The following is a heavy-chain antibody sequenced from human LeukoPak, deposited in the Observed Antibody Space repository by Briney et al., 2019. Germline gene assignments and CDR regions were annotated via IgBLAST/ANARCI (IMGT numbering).Heavy chain of an antibody. D-gene: IGHD4-23*01. J-gene: IGHJ4*02. CDR3: ARAGNDYGGKFDY. V-gene: IGHV3-48*04. CDR1: GFTFSSYS. Sequence: GGSLRLSCAASGFTFSSYSMNWVRQAPGKGLEWVSYISSSSSTIYYADSVKGRFTISRDNAKNSLYLQMNSLRAEDTAVYYCARAGNDYGGKFDYWGQRTLVTVSS. CDR2: ISSSSSTI.